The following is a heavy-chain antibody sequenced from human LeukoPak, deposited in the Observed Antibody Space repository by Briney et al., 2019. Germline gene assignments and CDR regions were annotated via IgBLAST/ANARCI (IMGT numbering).Heavy chain of an antibody. J-gene: IGHJ4*02. Sequence: GGSLRLSCAASGFTFSGYPMHWVRQAPGKGLEYVSAITSDGGGTYYACSVRGRFTISRDNSMNTLYLQMGGLRDEDMAVYYCARLLSSGSTRRIYEYWGQGTLVTVSS. CDR3: ARLLSSGSTRRIYEY. CDR2: ITSDGGGT. D-gene: IGHD6-6*01. CDR1: GFTFSGYP. V-gene: IGHV3-64*01.